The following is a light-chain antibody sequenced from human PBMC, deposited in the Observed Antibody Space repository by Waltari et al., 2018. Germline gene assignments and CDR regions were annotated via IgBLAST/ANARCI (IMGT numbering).Light chain of an antibody. V-gene: IGKV3-20*01. CDR3: KQYGSSSIT. CDR1: QSVSSSY. J-gene: IGKJ5*01. Sequence: EFVLTQSPGTLSLSPGERVTLSSRASQSVSSSYLAWYQQKPGQAPRLLIYGESSRATGIPGRFSGSGSGTDFTLTISRVEPEDVAVYYCKQYGSSSITFGQGTRLEIK. CDR2: GES.